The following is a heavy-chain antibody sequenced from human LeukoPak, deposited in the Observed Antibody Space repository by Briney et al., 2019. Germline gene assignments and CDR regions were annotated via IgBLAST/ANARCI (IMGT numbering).Heavy chain of an antibody. CDR1: GYTFTGYY. CDR3: ARDREIAAAGTKDY. J-gene: IGHJ4*02. V-gene: IGHV1-2*02. Sequence: GASVKVSCKASGYTFTGYYMHWVRQAPGQGLEWMGWINPNSGGTNYAQKFQGRVTITADESTSTAYMELSSLRSEDTAVYYCARDREIAAAGTKDYWGQGTLVTVSS. CDR2: INPNSGGT. D-gene: IGHD6-13*01.